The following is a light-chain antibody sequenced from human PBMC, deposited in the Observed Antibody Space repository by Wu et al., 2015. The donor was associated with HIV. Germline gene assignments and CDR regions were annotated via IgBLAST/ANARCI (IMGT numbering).Light chain of an antibody. CDR3: QQYGGLPPXS. Sequence: IVLTQSPGTLSMSPGDRVTLSCRASQTVSKTYVAWYQQKLGQAPRLLIYGASTRATGIPDRFSGSGSGTDFTLTISRLEPEDFAMYHCQQYGGLPPXSFGQGTKLEIK. J-gene: IGKJ2*03. V-gene: IGKV3-20*01. CDR1: QTVSKTY. CDR2: GAS.